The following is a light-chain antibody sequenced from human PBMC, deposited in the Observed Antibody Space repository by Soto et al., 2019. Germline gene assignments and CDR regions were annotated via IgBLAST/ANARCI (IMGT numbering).Light chain of an antibody. CDR3: QQRVTWPGT. V-gene: IGKV3-11*01. Sequence: EIELTQSPATLSLSPGERATLSCRASQDINNYLAWYQQKPGQTPRLFLYDASTRATGIPARFSGSGSGTDFTLTITGREPEDFAVYYCQQRVTWPGTFGGGTKVEIK. CDR2: DAS. CDR1: QDINNY. J-gene: IGKJ4*01.